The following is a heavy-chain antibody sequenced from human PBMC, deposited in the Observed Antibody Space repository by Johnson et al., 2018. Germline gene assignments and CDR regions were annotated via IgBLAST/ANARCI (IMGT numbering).Heavy chain of an antibody. Sequence: QVQLVESGGGVVQPGRSLRLSCAASGFTFSSYGMHWVRQAPGKGLEWVAVIWYDGSNKYYADSVKGRFTISRDKSKNTRYVQRNSLRAEDTAVYYVSKPFITMIVVAYYMDVWGKGTTVTVSS. J-gene: IGHJ6*03. D-gene: IGHD3-22*01. CDR3: SKPFITMIVVAYYMDV. CDR1: GFTFSSYG. CDR2: IWYDGSNK. V-gene: IGHV3-33*03.